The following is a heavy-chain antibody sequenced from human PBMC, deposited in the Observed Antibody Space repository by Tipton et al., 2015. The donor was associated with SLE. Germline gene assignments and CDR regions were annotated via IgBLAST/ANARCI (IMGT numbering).Heavy chain of an antibody. CDR3: ARDGGWYGVY. CDR2: IYYSGST. Sequence: TLSLTCTVSGGSISSYYWSWIRQPPGKGLEWIGYIYYSGSTNYNPSLKSRVTISVDTSKNQFSLRLSSLTAADTAVYYCARDGGWYGVYWGQGTLVTVSS. V-gene: IGHV4-59*12. CDR1: GGSISSYY. D-gene: IGHD6-19*01. J-gene: IGHJ4*02.